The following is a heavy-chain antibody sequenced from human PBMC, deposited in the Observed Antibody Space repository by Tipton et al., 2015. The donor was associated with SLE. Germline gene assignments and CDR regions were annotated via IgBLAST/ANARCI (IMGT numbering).Heavy chain of an antibody. J-gene: IGHJ6*03. CDR1: GGSISSNDYY. CDR2: FYYVGST. V-gene: IGHV4-39*01. CDR3: ARHRMEWLISRGYMDV. Sequence: TLSLTCTVSGGSISSNDYYWGWIRQPPGKGLEWIGTFYYVGSTYRTPSLKSRVTISADTSKNQFSLELSSVTAADTAVYYCARHRMEWLISRGYMDVWGKGTTVTVSS. D-gene: IGHD3-3*01.